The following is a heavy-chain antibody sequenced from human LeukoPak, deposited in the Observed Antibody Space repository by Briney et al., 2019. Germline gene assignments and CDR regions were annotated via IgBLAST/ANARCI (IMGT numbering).Heavy chain of an antibody. CDR3: MRGGTDDY. CDR1: GFTFSTYA. J-gene: IGHJ4*02. V-gene: IGHV3-30*01. D-gene: IGHD3-16*01. CDR2: MSYDGGTK. Sequence: PGRSLRLSYAASGFTFSTYAMHWFRQAPGKGLEWVAVMSYDGGTKYYADSVKGRFTISRDNSKNTLYLQLNSLRAEDTAVYYCMRGGTDDYWGQGTLVTVSS.